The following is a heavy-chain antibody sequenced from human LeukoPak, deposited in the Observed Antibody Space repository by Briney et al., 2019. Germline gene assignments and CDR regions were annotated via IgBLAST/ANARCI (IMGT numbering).Heavy chain of an antibody. CDR1: GGSISSHY. J-gene: IGHJ4*02. CDR2: IYYSGST. D-gene: IGHD3-22*01. Sequence: SETLSLTCTVSGGSISSHYWSWIRQPPGKGLEWIGYIYYSGSTNYNPSLKSRVTISVDTSKNQFSLKLSSVTAADTAVYYCARCYYDSSGGSLAVVDYWGQGTLVTVSS. CDR3: ARCYYDSSGGSLAVVDY. V-gene: IGHV4-59*11.